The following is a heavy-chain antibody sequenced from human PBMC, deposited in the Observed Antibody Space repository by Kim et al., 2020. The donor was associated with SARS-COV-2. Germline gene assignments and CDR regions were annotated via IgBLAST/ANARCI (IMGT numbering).Heavy chain of an antibody. CDR2: IKQDGSEK. Sequence: GGPLRLSCAASGFTFSSYWMSWVRHAPGKGLEWVANIKQDGSEKYYVDSVKGRFTISRDNAKNSLYLQMNSLRAEDTAVYYCARLGSSSWNFDYWGQGTLVTVSS. V-gene: IGHV3-7*01. CDR3: ARLGSSSWNFDY. J-gene: IGHJ4*02. CDR1: GFTFSSYW. D-gene: IGHD6-13*01.